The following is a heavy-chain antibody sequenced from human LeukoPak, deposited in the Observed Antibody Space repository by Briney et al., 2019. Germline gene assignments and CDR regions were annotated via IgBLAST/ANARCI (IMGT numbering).Heavy chain of an antibody. J-gene: IGHJ3*02. Sequence: ASVKVFCKASGYTLTSYGISWVRQAPGQGLEWMGWISGYNGNTNYAQKLQGRVTMTTDTSTSTAYMEMRSLRSDDTAVYYCARVLAVAGDAFDIWGQGTMVTVSS. D-gene: IGHD6-19*01. V-gene: IGHV1-18*01. CDR1: GYTLTSYG. CDR2: ISGYNGNT. CDR3: ARVLAVAGDAFDI.